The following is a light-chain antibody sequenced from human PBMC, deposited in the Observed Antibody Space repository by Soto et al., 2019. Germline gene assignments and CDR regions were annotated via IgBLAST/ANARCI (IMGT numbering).Light chain of an antibody. CDR1: QSVSSSY. V-gene: IGKV3-20*01. Sequence: EIVLTQSPGTLSLSPGERATLSCRASQSVSSSYLAWYQQKPGQAPRLLIYGASNRVTGIPDRFSGSGSGTDFTLTISRLEPEDFAVYYCQQHGSSPWTFGQGTKVEIK. CDR3: QQHGSSPWT. J-gene: IGKJ1*01. CDR2: GAS.